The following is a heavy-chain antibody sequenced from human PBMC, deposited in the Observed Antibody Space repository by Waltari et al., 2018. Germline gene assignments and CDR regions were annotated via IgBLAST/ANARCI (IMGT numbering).Heavy chain of an antibody. CDR2: MSYTGAT. Sequence: GGVRQPPGRGLEWIGTMSYTGATYSSPSLQSRVTISRDTSKNQLSLKLGSVTAADTAVYYCATYIGASVGTAAFDVWGQGTMVTVSS. CDR3: ATYIGASVGTAAFDV. D-gene: IGHD5-12*01. V-gene: IGHV4-39*01. J-gene: IGHJ3*01.